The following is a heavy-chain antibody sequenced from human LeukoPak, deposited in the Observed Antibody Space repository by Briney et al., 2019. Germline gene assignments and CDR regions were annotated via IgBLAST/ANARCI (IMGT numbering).Heavy chain of an antibody. V-gene: IGHV4-4*07. CDR1: GGSISGSYY. J-gene: IGHJ4*02. D-gene: IGHD6-19*01. CDR2: IYSSGST. Sequence: PSETLSLTCTVSGGSISGSYYWSWIRQPPGRGLEWIGRIYSSGSTNYDPSLKSRVTISVDKSNNQFSLMLSSVTAADTAVYYCARGKQYAVDYWGQGTLVTVSS. CDR3: ARGKQYAVDY.